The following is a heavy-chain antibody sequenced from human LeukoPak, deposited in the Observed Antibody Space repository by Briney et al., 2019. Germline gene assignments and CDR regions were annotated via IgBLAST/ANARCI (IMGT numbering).Heavy chain of an antibody. J-gene: IGHJ6*03. CDR3: ARESSGWYLYYYMDV. D-gene: IGHD6-19*01. CDR1: GFTFSSYS. Sequence: GGSLRLSCAASGFTFSSYSMNWVRQAPGKGLAWVSSISSSSSYIYYADSVKGRFTISRDNSKNTLYLQMNSLRAEDTAVYYCARESSGWYLYYYMDVWGKGTPVTVSS. CDR2: ISSSSSYI. V-gene: IGHV3-21*01.